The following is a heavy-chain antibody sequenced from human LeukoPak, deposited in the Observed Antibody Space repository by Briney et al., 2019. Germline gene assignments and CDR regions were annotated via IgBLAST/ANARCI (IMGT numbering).Heavy chain of an antibody. Sequence: GRSLRLSCAASGFTFSSYGMHWVRQAPGKGLEWVSAISGSGGSTYYADSVKGRFTISRDNSKNTLYLQMNSLRAEDTAVYYCAKFGAAAAYYFDYWGQGTLVTVSS. D-gene: IGHD6-13*01. J-gene: IGHJ4*02. V-gene: IGHV3-23*01. CDR3: AKFGAAAAYYFDY. CDR1: GFTFSSYG. CDR2: ISGSGGST.